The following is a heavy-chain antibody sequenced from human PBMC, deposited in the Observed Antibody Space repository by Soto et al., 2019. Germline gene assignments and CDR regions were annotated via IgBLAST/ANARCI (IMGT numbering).Heavy chain of an antibody. V-gene: IGHV1-18*01. J-gene: IGHJ6*02. CDR2: ISAYNGNT. CDR1: GYTFTSYG. CDR3: ARVQATYYDILTGYYVSSYYGMDV. Sequence: GASMKVSCKASGYTFTSYGISWVRQAPGQGLEWMGWISAYNGNTNYAQKLQGRVTMTTDTSTSTAYMELRSLRSEDTAVYYCARVQATYYDILTGYYVSSYYGMDVWG. D-gene: IGHD3-9*01.